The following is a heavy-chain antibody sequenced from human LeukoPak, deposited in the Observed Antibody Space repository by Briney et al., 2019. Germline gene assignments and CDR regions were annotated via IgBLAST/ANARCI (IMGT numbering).Heavy chain of an antibody. CDR2: ISYDAXXX. Sequence: GTSLRLSCAASGFTFSSDAMHWVRQAPGKGXXXVALISYDAXXXXXXXXXXXXFTISXXNSKNTLYLQMNSLRVEDTALYYCAKDASGRYTSDYWGQGTLVTVSA. CDR1: GFTFSSDA. D-gene: IGHD1-26*01. V-gene: IGHV3-30*04. CDR3: AKDASGRYTSDY. J-gene: IGHJ4*02.